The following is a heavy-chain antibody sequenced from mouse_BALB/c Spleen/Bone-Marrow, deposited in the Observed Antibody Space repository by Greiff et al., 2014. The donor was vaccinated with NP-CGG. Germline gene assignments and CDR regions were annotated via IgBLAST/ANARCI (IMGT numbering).Heavy chain of an antibody. Sequence: QVHLKESGAELVKPGASVKLSCKASGYTFTSYWMHWVKQRPGHGLEWIGEINPSNGRTNYNEKFKSKATLTVDKSSSTAYMQLSSLTSEDSAVYYCAGPFDYWGQGTTLTVSS. CDR2: INPSNGRT. CDR3: AGPFDY. J-gene: IGHJ2*01. CDR1: GYTFTSYW. V-gene: IGHV1S81*02.